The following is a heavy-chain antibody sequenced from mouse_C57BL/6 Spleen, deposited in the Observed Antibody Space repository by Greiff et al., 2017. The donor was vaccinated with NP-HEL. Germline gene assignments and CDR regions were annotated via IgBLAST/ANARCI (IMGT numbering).Heavy chain of an antibody. V-gene: IGHV1-55*01. CDR2: IYPGSGST. CDR3: ARSIFGDYDGY. CDR1: GYTFTSYW. Sequence: QVHVKQPGAELVKPGASVKMSCKASGYTFTSYWITWVKQRPGQGLEWIGDIYPGSGSTNYNEKFKSKATLTVDTSSSTAYMQLSSLTSEDSAVYYCARSIFGDYDGYWGQGTLVTVSA. D-gene: IGHD2-4*01. J-gene: IGHJ3*01.